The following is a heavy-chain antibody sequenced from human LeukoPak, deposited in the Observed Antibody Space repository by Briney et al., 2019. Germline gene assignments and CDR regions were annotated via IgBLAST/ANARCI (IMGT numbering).Heavy chain of an antibody. D-gene: IGHD3-16*02. V-gene: IGHV3-23*01. CDR1: GFTFSSYG. J-gene: IGHJ4*02. CDR3: AKDGAPADYDYVWGSYRPRPYYFDY. CDR2: ISGSGGST. Sequence: GGSLRLSCVASGFTFSSYGMSWVRQAPGKGLEWVSAISGSGGSTYYADSVKGRFTISRDNSKNTLYLQMNSLRAEDTAVYYCAKDGAPADYDYVWGSYRPRPYYFDYWGQGTLVTVSS.